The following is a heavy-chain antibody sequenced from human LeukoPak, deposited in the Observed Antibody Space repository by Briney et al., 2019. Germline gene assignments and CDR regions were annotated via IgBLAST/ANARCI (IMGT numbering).Heavy chain of an antibody. J-gene: IGHJ4*02. CDR1: GFTFSSYW. Sequence: GGSLRLSCAASGFTFSSYWMSWVRQAPGKGLEWVAGIICSGSSTYYTDSARGRFTISRDNSKNTVYLQMNSLRAEDTAIYYCAKDIGGYEGDYFDNWGQGTLVTVSS. V-gene: IGHV3-23*01. CDR3: AKDIGGYEGDYFDN. D-gene: IGHD5-12*01. CDR2: IICSGSST.